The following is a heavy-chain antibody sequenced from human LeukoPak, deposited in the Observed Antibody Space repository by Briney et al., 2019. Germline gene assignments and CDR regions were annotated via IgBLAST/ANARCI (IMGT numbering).Heavy chain of an antibody. CDR1: GGSFSGYY. Sequence: SETLSLTCAVYGGSFSGYYWSWIRQPPGKGLEWVGEINHSGSTNYNPSLKSRVTISVDTSKNQFSLRLSSVTAADTAVYYCARRGRYCSGGSCFIGLFDPWGQGTLVTVSS. J-gene: IGHJ5*02. D-gene: IGHD2-15*01. V-gene: IGHV4-34*01. CDR2: INHSGST. CDR3: ARRGRYCSGGSCFIGLFDP.